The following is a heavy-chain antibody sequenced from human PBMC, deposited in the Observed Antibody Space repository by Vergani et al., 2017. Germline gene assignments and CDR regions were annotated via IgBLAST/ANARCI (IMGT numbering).Heavy chain of an antibody. CDR1: GFTFSSYA. J-gene: IGHJ4*02. CDR2: ISGSGGST. V-gene: IGHV3-23*01. Sequence: EVQLLESGGGLVQPGGSLRLSCAASGFTFSSYAMSWVRQAPGKGLEWVSAISGSGGSTYYADSVKGRFTISRDNSKNTLYLQMNSLRAEDTVVYYCAKDKYSSGWYGGAYWGQGTLVTVSS. D-gene: IGHD6-19*01. CDR3: AKDKYSSGWYGGAY.